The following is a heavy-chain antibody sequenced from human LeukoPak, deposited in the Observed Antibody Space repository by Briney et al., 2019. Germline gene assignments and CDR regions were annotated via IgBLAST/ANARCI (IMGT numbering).Heavy chain of an antibody. CDR1: GGSISSHY. CDR3: ARQGYSDDYFDY. J-gene: IGHJ4*02. Sequence: SETPSLTCTVSGGSISSHYWSWIRQPPGKGLEWIGYIYYSGSTNCNPSLKSRVTISVDTSKNQFSLKLSSVTAADTAVYYCARQGYSDDYFDYWGQGTLVTVSS. CDR2: IYYSGST. V-gene: IGHV4-59*11. D-gene: IGHD5-18*01.